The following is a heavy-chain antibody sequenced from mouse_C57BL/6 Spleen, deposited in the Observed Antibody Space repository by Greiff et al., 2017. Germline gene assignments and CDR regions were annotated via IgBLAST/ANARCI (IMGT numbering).Heavy chain of an antibody. CDR3: ARGVFTTSFFDY. D-gene: IGHD1-1*01. J-gene: IGHJ2*01. Sequence: VQLQESGPELVKPGASVKMSCKASGYAFTSSWMNWVKQRPGKGLEWIGHIYPRSGDTKYNQKFKGKATLTADKSSSTAYMQLSSLTYEDSAVYFCARGVFTTSFFDYWGQGTTLTVSS. V-gene: IGHV1-82*01. CDR2: IYPRSGDT. CDR1: GYAFTSSW.